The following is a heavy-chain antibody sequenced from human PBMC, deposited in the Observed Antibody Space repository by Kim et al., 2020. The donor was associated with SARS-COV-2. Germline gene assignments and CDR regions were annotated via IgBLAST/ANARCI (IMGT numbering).Heavy chain of an antibody. CDR2: IYYSGST. J-gene: IGHJ4*02. Sequence: SETLSLTCTVSGGSISSSSYYWGWIRQPPGKGLEWIGSIYYSGSTYYNPSLKSRVTISVDTSKNQFTLKLSSVTAADTAVYYCARVGSLWFGELHLDYWGQGTLVTVSS. D-gene: IGHD3-10*01. V-gene: IGHV4-39*01. CDR3: ARVGSLWFGELHLDY. CDR1: GGSISSSSYY.